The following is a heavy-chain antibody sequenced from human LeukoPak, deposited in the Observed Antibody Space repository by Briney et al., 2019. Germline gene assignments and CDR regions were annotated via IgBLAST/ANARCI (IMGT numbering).Heavy chain of an antibody. CDR2: IYYSGST. V-gene: IGHV4-59*01. CDR3: ARGADSSGYYSISYFDY. J-gene: IGHJ4*02. Sequence: SETLSLTCTVSGGSISSYYWNWIRQPPGKGLEWIGYIYYSGSTNYNPSLKSRVTISVDTSKNQFSLKLSSVTAADTAVYYCARGADSSGYYSISYFDYWGQGTLVTVSS. D-gene: IGHD3-22*01. CDR1: GGSISSYY.